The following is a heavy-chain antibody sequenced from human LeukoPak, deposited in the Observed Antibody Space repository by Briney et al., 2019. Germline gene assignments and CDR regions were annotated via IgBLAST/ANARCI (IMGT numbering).Heavy chain of an antibody. CDR1: GFTFGTYY. CDR3: ARDMGQRGLLWFGEFKYYFDY. V-gene: IGHV3-21*01. J-gene: IGHJ4*02. D-gene: IGHD3-10*01. Sequence: GGSLRLSCAASGFTFGTYYMSWVRQAPGKGLEWVSSISSSSSYIYYADSVKGRFTISRDNAKNSLYLQMNSLRAEDTAVYYCARDMGQRGLLWFGEFKYYFDYWGQGTLVTVSS. CDR2: ISSSSSYI.